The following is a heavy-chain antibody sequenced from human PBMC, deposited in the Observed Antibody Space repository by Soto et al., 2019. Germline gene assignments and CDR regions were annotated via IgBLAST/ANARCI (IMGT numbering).Heavy chain of an antibody. CDR3: TQVYGCGSWGWYFHS. Sequence: QITLRESGPSLVKPTETLTLTCTFSGFSLTTTGVGVGWIRQPPGKALEWLAVVFWDGGERYSPSLKSRVTITKDTSKDQVVFTMTNMDPADTATYYCTQVYGCGSWGWYFHSWGQGTLVTVSS. V-gene: IGHV2-5*02. D-gene: IGHD1-26*01. CDR2: VFWDGGE. CDR1: GFSLTTTGVG. J-gene: IGHJ4*02.